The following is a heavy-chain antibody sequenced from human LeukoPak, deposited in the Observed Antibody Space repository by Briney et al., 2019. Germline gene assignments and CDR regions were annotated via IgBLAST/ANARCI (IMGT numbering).Heavy chain of an antibody. Sequence: GGSLRLSCEASGLTFSTSGFNWVRQAPGKGLEWGASIGPTGSDRYHADSIKGRFTISRDNANNFLYLQMNSLRAEDTAVYYCATETNGRHYDYWGQGTLLTVSS. CDR3: ATETNGRHYDY. V-gene: IGHV3-21*06. J-gene: IGHJ4*02. D-gene: IGHD1-14*01. CDR1: GLTFSTSG. CDR2: IGPTGSDR.